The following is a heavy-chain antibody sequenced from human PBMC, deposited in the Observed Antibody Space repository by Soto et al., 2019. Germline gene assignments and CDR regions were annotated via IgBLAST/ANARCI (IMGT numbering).Heavy chain of an antibody. CDR1: CGSISSGGYS. CDR2: IYHSGST. J-gene: IGHJ5*02. Sequence: TLSLTCAVSCGSISSGGYSWSWIRQPPGKGREWIGYIYHSGSTYYNPSLKSRVTISVDRSKNQFSLKLSSVTAADTAVYYCARDLSARGYSYGYEWWFDPWGQGTLVTVSS. D-gene: IGHD5-18*01. CDR3: ARDLSARGYSYGYEWWFDP. V-gene: IGHV4-30-2*01.